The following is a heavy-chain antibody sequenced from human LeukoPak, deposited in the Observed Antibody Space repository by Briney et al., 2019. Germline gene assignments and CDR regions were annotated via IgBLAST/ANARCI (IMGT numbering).Heavy chain of an antibody. Sequence: SETLSLTCTVSGGSISGDYWSWIRQPPGKGLEWIGYIYHSGSTYYNPSLKSRVTISVDRSKNQFSLKLSSVTAADTAVYYCARADSSGYYYFDYWGQGTLVTVSS. CDR1: GGSISGDY. D-gene: IGHD3-22*01. CDR2: IYHSGST. J-gene: IGHJ4*02. V-gene: IGHV4-30-2*01. CDR3: ARADSSGYYYFDY.